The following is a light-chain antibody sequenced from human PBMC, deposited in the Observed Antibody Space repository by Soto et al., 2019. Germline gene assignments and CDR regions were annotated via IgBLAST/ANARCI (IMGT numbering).Light chain of an antibody. CDR2: DAS. CDR3: QQYYKSLPIT. J-gene: IGKJ5*01. V-gene: IGKV1-33*01. CDR1: QDISKN. Sequence: IQMTQSPSSLSASVGDRVTITCQASQDISKNLNWYQQKPGKAPKILLYDASSLQTGVRSRISGSGSATHFTFHISSLQHEDMATYYCQQYYKSLPITFGQGTRVEIK.